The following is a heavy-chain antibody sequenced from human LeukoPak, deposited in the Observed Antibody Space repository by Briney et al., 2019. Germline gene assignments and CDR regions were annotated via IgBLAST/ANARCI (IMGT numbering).Heavy chain of an antibody. V-gene: IGHV3-11*01. CDR3: ARDRRHLRGYFDL. Sequence: PGGSLRLSCAASGFTFSDYYMSWIRQAPGKGLEWVSYIGSSGSTIYYADSVKGRFTISRDNAKNSLYLQMNSLRAEDTAVYYCARDRRHLRGYFDLWGRGTLVTVSS. J-gene: IGHJ2*01. CDR2: IGSSGSTI. CDR1: GFTFSDYY.